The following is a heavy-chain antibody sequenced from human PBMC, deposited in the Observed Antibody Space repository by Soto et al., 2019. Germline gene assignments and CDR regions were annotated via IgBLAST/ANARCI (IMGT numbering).Heavy chain of an antibody. CDR3: ARAGRTWYYHIFEH. J-gene: IGHJ4*02. D-gene: IGHD3-9*01. Sequence: QITLRESGPTLVKPTQTLTLTCTFSGFSLTTSGVGVGWIRQPPGKALEWLALIYWDDDKRYSPSLKNRLAITKDTSQNQVVLTMTNMDPVDTATYYFARAGRTWYYHIFEHLGQGTLVTVSS. CDR1: GFSLTTSGVG. CDR2: IYWDDDK. V-gene: IGHV2-5*02.